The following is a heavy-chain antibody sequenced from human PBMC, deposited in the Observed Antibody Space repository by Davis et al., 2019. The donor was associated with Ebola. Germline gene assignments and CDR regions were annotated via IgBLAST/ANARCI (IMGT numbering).Heavy chain of an antibody. Sequence: GESLKISCAASGFNFSEYWMHWVREVPGKGLLWVADIHPERLTIRYAESVRGQFTVSRDNVRRMLFLQMNSVGPDDTAVYYCARSEYYNGQDVWGQGTRVTVSS. J-gene: IGHJ6*02. V-gene: IGHV3-74*01. CDR1: GFNFSEYW. CDR3: ARSEYYNGQDV. D-gene: IGHD6-6*01. CDR2: IHPERLTI.